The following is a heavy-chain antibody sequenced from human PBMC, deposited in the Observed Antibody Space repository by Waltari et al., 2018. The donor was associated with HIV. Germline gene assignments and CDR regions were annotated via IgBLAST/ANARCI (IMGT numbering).Heavy chain of an antibody. V-gene: IGHV3-23*01. CDR2: LSCSDLET. Sequence: EVQLSESGGGLVQPGESLRLSCVGSDFNVTTYDMAWVRQTPGRGLHWISSLSCSDLETYYADSVKGRFSVSRDDAENTLHLHMDRLTVDDTALYYCVRVAATASAPFDLWGQGTLVTVSS. D-gene: IGHD3-3*01. J-gene: IGHJ4*02. CDR3: VRVAATASAPFDL. CDR1: DFNVTTYD.